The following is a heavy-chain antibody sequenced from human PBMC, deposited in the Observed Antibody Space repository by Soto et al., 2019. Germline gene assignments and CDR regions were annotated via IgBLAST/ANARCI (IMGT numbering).Heavy chain of an antibody. V-gene: IGHV1-24*01. D-gene: IGHD5-18*01. Sequence: ASVEVSGKVSGETLTELSMHCVRRAPGKGLEWMGGFDPEDGETIYAQKFQGRVTMTEDTSTDTAYMELSSLRSEDTAVYYCATERVRGYSYGLDYWGQGTLVTVSS. CDR3: ATERVRGYSYGLDY. J-gene: IGHJ4*02. CDR2: FDPEDGET. CDR1: GETLTELS.